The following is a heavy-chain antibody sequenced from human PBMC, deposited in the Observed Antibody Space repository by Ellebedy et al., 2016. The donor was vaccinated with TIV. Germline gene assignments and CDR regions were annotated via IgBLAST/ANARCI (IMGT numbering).Heavy chain of an antibody. CDR1: GVSVSSKSAA. Sequence: QTLSLTCAISGVSVSSKSAAWTWLRQSPWRGLECLGRTYYRSKWYNEYAVSVESRITINSDTSKNQFSLQLSSVTPEDTAIYYCAREIRAYDSWGQGTLVTVSS. CDR3: AREIRAYDS. J-gene: IGHJ4*02. CDR2: TYYRSKWYN. V-gene: IGHV6-1*01.